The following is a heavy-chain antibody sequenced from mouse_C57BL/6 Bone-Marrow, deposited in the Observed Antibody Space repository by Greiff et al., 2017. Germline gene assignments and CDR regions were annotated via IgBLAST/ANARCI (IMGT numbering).Heavy chain of an antibody. Sequence: VQLQQSGAELVRPGASAKLSCTASGFNIKDDYMHWVKQRPEQGLEWIGWIDPENGDTEYASQFQGKATITADTSSNTAYLQLSSRTSEDTAVYYWTTSRGLRPDYWGQGTTLTVSS. CDR1: GFNIKDDY. CDR2: IDPENGDT. V-gene: IGHV14-4*01. D-gene: IGHD2-4*01. J-gene: IGHJ2*01. CDR3: TTSRGLRPDY.